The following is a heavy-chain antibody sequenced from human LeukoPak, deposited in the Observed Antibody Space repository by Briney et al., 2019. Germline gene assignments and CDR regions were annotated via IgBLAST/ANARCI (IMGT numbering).Heavy chain of an antibody. V-gene: IGHV4-59*01. Sequence: PSETLSLTCTVSGGSISSYYWGWIRQPPGKGLEWSGYIYYSGSTNYNPSLKSRVTISVDTSKNQFSLKLNSVTAADTAVYYCARFRIEVAGKRYFDYWGQGTLVTVSS. J-gene: IGHJ4*02. CDR3: ARFRIEVAGKRYFDY. CDR2: IYYSGST. CDR1: GGSISSYY. D-gene: IGHD6-19*01.